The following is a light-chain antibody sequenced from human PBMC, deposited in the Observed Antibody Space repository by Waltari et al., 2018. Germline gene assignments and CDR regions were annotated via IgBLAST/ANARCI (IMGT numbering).Light chain of an antibody. CDR1: RTDGGHYKR. CDR3: CSYAGSSKGV. V-gene: IGLV2-23*02. J-gene: IGLJ2*01. CDR2: AVS. Sequence: QSALTQPASVSGSPGQSITISCTGTRTDGGHYKRVSWYQQHPGKAPKLMIYAVSKRPSGVSDRFSGSKSGDTASLTISGLQPEDEADYFCCSYAGSSKGVFGGGTKVTVL.